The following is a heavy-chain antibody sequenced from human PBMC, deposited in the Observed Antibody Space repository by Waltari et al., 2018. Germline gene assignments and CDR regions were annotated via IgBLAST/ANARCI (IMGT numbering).Heavy chain of an antibody. CDR2: IYHSGST. CDR1: GYSISSGYY. CDR3: ARGYSSSSIFDP. J-gene: IGHJ5*02. D-gene: IGHD6-13*01. V-gene: IGHV4-38-2*02. Sequence: QVQLQESGPGLVKPTETLSLTCTVSGYSISSGYYWGWIRQPPGKGLEWIGSIYHSGSTYTNPSLKSRVTISVDTSKIQFSRQRSCVTAADTAVYYCARGYSSSSIFDPWGQGTLVTVSS.